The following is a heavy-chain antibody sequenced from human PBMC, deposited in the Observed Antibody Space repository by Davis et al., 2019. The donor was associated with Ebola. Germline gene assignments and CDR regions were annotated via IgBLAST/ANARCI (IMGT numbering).Heavy chain of an antibody. D-gene: IGHD3-16*01. V-gene: IGHV3-74*01. J-gene: IGHJ4*02. CDR3: AKDVRGRKDY. CDR1: GFTFSAFW. CDR2: IIPDGSGP. Sequence: GESLKTPCVAPGFTFSAFWMHWVRQAQGKGLVWVPRIIPDGSGPAYADSVKGRFTISRDNAKNTLYLQMNSLRAEDTAIYYCAKDVRGRKDYWGPGTLVTVAS.